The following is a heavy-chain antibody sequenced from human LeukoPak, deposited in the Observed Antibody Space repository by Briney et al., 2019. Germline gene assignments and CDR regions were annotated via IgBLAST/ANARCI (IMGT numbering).Heavy chain of an antibody. CDR1: GYSISSGYY. CDR2: IYHSGST. Sequence: PSETLSLTCTVSGYSISSGYYWGWIRPPPGKGLEWIGSIYHSGSTYYNPSLKSRATISVDTSKNQFSLKLSSVTAADTAVYYCARVDAFDIWGQGTMVTVSS. J-gene: IGHJ3*02. CDR3: ARVDAFDI. V-gene: IGHV4-38-2*02.